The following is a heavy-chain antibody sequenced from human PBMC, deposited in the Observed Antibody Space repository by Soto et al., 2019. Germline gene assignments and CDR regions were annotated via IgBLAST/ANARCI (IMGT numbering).Heavy chain of an antibody. CDR3: ARGATHYYYYGMDV. V-gene: IGHV3-30-3*01. CDR2: ISYDGSNK. J-gene: IGHJ6*02. Sequence: PXGSLRLSCAASGFTFSSYAMHWVRQAPGKGLEWVAVISYDGSNKYYADSVKGRFTISRDNSKNTLYLQMNSLRAEDTAVYYCARGATHYYYYGMDVWGQGTTVTVSS. D-gene: IGHD1-26*01. CDR1: GFTFSSYA.